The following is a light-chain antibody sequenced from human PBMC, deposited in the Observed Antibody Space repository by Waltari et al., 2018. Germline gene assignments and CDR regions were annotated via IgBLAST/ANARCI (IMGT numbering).Light chain of an antibody. V-gene: IGLV2-8*01. CDR2: EVS. CDR3: SSYAGSDNFVV. Sequence: QSALTQPPSASGSPGQSVTISCTGTSSDIGGYNSVSWYQHHPDKAPKLMIYEVSKRPSGVPDRFSGSKSDNTASLTVSGLQAEDEADYYCSSYAGSDNFVVFGGGTKLTVL. CDR1: SSDIGGYNS. J-gene: IGLJ2*01.